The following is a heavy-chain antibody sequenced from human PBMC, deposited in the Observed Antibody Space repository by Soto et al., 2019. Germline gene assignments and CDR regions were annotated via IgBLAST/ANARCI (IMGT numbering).Heavy chain of an antibody. CDR1: GGSISSGGYY. CDR2: IYYSGST. V-gene: IGHV4-31*03. J-gene: IGHJ4*02. D-gene: IGHD5-12*01. Sequence: QVQLQESGPGLVKPSQTLSLTCTVSGGSISSGGYYWSWIRQHPGKGLEWIGYIYYSGSTYYNPSLKSRVTISVDTSKNQFSLKLRSVTAADTAVYYCARARIVATFPSYFDYWGQGTLVTVSS. CDR3: ARARIVATFPSYFDY.